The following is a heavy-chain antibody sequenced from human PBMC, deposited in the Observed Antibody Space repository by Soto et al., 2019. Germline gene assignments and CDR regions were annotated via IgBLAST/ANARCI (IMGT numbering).Heavy chain of an antibody. V-gene: IGHV3-48*02. CDR2: ISSSSSTI. J-gene: IGHJ3*02. D-gene: IGHD3-16*01. Sequence: GGSLRLSCAASGFTFSSYSMNWVRQAPGKGLEWVSYISSSSSTIYYADSVKGRFTISRDNAKNSLYLQMNSLRDEDTAVYYCARAPYDYVWGDAFDIWGQGTMVTVSS. CDR1: GFTFSSYS. CDR3: ARAPYDYVWGDAFDI.